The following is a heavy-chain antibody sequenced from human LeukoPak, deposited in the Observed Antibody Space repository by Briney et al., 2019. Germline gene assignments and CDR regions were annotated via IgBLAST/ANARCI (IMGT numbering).Heavy chain of an antibody. CDR3: AKSSTPYSSGWEAFDY. V-gene: IGHV3-30*02. D-gene: IGHD6-19*01. J-gene: IGHJ4*02. CDR1: GFPLNSHG. Sequence: GSLGLSWAGSGFPLNSHGMHRVRQAPGQGLGGVAFIRYDGSNKYYADSVKGRFTISRDNSKNTLYLQMNSLRAEDTAVYYCAKSSTPYSSGWEAFDYWGQGTLVTVSS. CDR2: IRYDGSNK.